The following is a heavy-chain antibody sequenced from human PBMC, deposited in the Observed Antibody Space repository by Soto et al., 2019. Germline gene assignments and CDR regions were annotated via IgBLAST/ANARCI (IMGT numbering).Heavy chain of an antibody. CDR2: VSFRGDI. J-gene: IGHJ4*02. D-gene: IGHD2-2*01. CDR1: GFMFSSYT. V-gene: IGHV3-21*01. Sequence: GGSLRLSCTASGFMFSSYTMNWVRQAPGKGLEWVSSVSFRGDIYYADSLEGRSTISRDDAKNSLYLQMNSLRAEDTAVYYCARGCSSASCYYYWGQGTLVTVSS. CDR3: ARGCSSASCYYY.